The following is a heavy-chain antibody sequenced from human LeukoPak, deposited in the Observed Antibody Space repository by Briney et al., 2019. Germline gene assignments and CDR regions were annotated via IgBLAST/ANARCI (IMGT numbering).Heavy chain of an antibody. Sequence: SDTLSLTCAVYGGSFRDYYWSWIRQPPGKGLEWVGEINHSGSTNYNPSLKSRVTISLDTSKNPFSLRLTSVTAADTAVYYCAKAPYLSSGSWGQGILVAVSS. CDR1: GGSFRDYY. V-gene: IGHV4-34*01. J-gene: IGHJ3*01. CDR3: AKAPYLSSGS. D-gene: IGHD3-22*01. CDR2: INHSGST.